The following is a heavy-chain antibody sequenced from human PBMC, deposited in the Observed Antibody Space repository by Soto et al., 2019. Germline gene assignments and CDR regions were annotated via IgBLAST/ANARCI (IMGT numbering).Heavy chain of an antibody. J-gene: IGHJ4*02. D-gene: IGHD3-10*01. CDR2: ISAYNGNT. V-gene: IGHV1-18*01. CDR3: ARDTLGTYYYGSGSYFLFDY. Sequence: QVQLVQSGAEVKKPGASVKVSCKASGYTFTSYGISWVRQAPGQGLEWMGWISAYNGNTNYAQKLQGRVTMTTDTSTSTAYMELRSLRSDDTAVYYCARDTLGTYYYGSGSYFLFDYWGQGTLVTVCS. CDR1: GYTFTSYG.